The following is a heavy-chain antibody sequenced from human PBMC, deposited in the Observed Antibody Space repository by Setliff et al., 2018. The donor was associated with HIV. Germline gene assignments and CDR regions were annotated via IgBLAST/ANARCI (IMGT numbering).Heavy chain of an antibody. CDR2: IIPIVDIA. Sequence: ASVKVSCKASGGTFSSYAISWVRQAPGQGLEWMGGIIPIVDIAKYAQKFQDRVTITADKSTSTAFMELSSLRSEDTTVYYCARGAYRRRDGGTYFYQFDFWGRATLVTVSS. J-gene: IGHJ4*02. V-gene: IGHV1-69*10. CDR1: GGTFSSYA. CDR3: ARGAYRRRDGGTYFYQFDF. D-gene: IGHD1-26*01.